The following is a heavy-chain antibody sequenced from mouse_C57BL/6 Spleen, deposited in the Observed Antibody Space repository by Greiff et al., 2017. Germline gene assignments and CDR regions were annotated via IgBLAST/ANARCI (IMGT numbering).Heavy chain of an antibody. V-gene: IGHV1-53*01. J-gene: IGHJ3*01. CDR2: INPSSGGT. CDR1: GYTFTSYG. Sequence: VQLQQSGTELAKPGASVKLSCKASGYTFTSYGMHWVKQRPGQGLEWIGYINPSSGGTNYNEKFKSKATLTGDKSYSTAYLQLSSLTSEDSAVXYCARGSYEGWFAFWGQGTLVTVSA. D-gene: IGHD2-3*01. CDR3: ARGSYEGWFAF.